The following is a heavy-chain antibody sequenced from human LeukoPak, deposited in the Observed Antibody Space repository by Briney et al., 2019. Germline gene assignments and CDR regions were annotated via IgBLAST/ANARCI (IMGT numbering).Heavy chain of an antibody. CDR1: GFTFSSNS. CDR3: ASEIRPNDY. J-gene: IGHJ4*02. D-gene: IGHD5-24*01. Sequence: PGGSLRLSCAASGFTFSSNSLSWVRQAPGKGLEWVSSIGISGNKYYADSVKGRFTISRDNSKDTLFLQLNSLRVEDTAVYYCASEIRPNDYWGQGTLATVSS. CDR2: IGISGNK. V-gene: IGHV3-23*01.